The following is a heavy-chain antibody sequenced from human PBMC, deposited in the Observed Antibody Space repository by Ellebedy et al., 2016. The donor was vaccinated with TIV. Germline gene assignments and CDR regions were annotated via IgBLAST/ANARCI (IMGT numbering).Heavy chain of an antibody. CDR3: ARDGWSSSRPDV. CDR2: ISSSGSTI. J-gene: IGHJ6*02. D-gene: IGHD6-13*01. V-gene: IGHV3-11*04. CDR1: GFTFSDYY. Sequence: GESLKISCAASGFTFSDYYMSWIRQAPGKGLEWVSYISSSGSTIYYADSVKGRFTISRDNAKNSLYLQMNSLRAEDTAVYYCARDGWSSSRPDVWGQGTTVTVSS.